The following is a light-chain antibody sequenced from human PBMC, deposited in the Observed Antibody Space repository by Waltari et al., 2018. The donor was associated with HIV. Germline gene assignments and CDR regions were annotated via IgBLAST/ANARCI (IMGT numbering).Light chain of an antibody. V-gene: IGKV1-5*03. CDR2: LAS. CDR1: QNIGNS. J-gene: IGKJ2*01. CDR3: QQFDTYYT. Sequence: DLRMTQSPSTLSASIGDRVTITCRASQNIGNSLAWYQQKPGQAPKLLISLASSLERGVPIRFSGSGSGSEFTLTISSLQNEDFATYYCQQFDTYYTFGPGTRLE.